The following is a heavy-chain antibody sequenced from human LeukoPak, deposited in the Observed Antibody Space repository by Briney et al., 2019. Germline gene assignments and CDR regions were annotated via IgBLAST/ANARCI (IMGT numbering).Heavy chain of an antibody. CDR1: GGTFSSYA. Sequence: SVKVSCKASGGTFSSYAISWVRQAPGQGLEWMGRIIPILGIANYAQKFQGRVTITADESTSTAYMELSSLRSEDTAVYYCARGLGYSSGWYDYWGQGTLVTVSS. D-gene: IGHD6-19*01. V-gene: IGHV1-69*04. CDR2: IIPILGIA. CDR3: ARGLGYSSGWYDY. J-gene: IGHJ4*02.